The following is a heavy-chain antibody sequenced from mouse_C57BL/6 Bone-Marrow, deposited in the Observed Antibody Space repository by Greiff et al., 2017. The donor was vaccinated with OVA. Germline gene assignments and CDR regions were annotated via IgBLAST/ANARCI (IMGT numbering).Heavy chain of an antibody. D-gene: IGHD1-1*01. J-gene: IGHJ4*01. CDR3: ARSGITTVEGDFAMDY. Sequence: QVQLQQPGAELVKPGASVKMSCTASGYTFTSYWITWVNQRPGQGLEWIGDIYPGSGRPNYNETFKSKATLTVDTSSSTAYMQLSSLTSEDSAVYYGARSGITTVEGDFAMDYWGQGTSVTVSS. V-gene: IGHV1-55*01. CDR1: GYTFTSYW. CDR2: IYPGSGRP.